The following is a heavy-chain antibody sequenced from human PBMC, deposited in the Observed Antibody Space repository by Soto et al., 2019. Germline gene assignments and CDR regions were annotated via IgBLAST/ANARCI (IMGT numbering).Heavy chain of an antibody. V-gene: IGHV4-34*01. D-gene: IGHD6-19*01. CDR1: GGSFSGYY. CDR2: INHSGST. Sequence: SETLSLTCAVCGGSFSGYYWSWFRQPPGKGLEWIGEINHSGSTNYNPSLKSRVTISVDTSKNQFSLKLSSVTAADTAVYYCARLPLYSSGWYVGRYFDYWGQGTLVTVSS. J-gene: IGHJ4*02. CDR3: ARLPLYSSGWYVGRYFDY.